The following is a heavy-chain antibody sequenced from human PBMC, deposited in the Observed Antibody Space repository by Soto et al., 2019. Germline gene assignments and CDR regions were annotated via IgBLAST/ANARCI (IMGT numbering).Heavy chain of an antibody. CDR1: GYSFTSYW. Sequence: ESLKISCKGSGYSFTSYWIGWVRQMPGKGLEWMGIIYPGDSDTRYSPSFQGQVTISADKSISTAYLQWSSLKASDTAMYYCAFPTTTAEMGTYMVAWGQGITVTVSS. D-gene: IGHD4-17*01. CDR3: AFPTTTAEMGTYMVA. J-gene: IGHJ6*02. CDR2: IYPGDSDT. V-gene: IGHV5-51*01.